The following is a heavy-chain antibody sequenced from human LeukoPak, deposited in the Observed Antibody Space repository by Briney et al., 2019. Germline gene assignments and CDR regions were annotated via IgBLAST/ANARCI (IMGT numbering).Heavy chain of an antibody. J-gene: IGHJ4*02. Sequence: GGSLRLSCAASGFTFSSYAMHWVRQAPGKGLEWVAFIRYDGNNHLYADSVKGRFTISRDNSKNTLYLHIHSLRTEDTALYYCVKDNPLDYWGQGTLVIVSS. D-gene: IGHD1-14*01. CDR2: IRYDGNNH. CDR3: VKDNPLDY. CDR1: GFTFSSYA. V-gene: IGHV3-30*02.